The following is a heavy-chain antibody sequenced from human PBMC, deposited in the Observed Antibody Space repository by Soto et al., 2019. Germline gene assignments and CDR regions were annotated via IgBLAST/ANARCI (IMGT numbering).Heavy chain of an antibody. Sequence: GGSLRLSCVGSGVDFRGSYMNWIRQAPGKGLEWISYISDTGRTIHYADSVKGRFVISRDNSRDSLYLQMNDLRPEDTAFYYCATRTSWFNFENWGQGTLVTVSS. CDR1: GVDFRGSY. J-gene: IGHJ4*02. CDR2: ISDTGRTI. CDR3: ATRTSWFNFEN. D-gene: IGHD2-2*01. V-gene: IGHV3-11*01.